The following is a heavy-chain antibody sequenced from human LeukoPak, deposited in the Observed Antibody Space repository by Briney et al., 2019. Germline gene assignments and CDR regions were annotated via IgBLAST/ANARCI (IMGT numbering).Heavy chain of an antibody. CDR1: GGSISSYY. CDR3: AGHHPRNTVDF. D-gene: IGHD2/OR15-2a*01. Sequence: PSETLSLTCTVSGGSISSYYWSWVRQPPGKGLEWIAYISDIGSINYNPSLKSRVTISLDTSKNQFSLKLSSVTAADTAVYYCAGHHPRNTVDFWGQGTLVTVSS. V-gene: IGHV4-59*08. J-gene: IGHJ4*02. CDR2: ISDIGSI.